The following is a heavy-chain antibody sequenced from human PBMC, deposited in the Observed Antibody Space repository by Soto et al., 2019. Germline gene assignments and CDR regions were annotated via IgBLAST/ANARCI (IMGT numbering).Heavy chain of an antibody. D-gene: IGHD6-13*01. Sequence: SQTLSLTCAISGDSVSSNSAAWNWVRQSPSRGLEWLGRTYYRSKWNNDYAVSVKRRITINPDTSKNQFSLQLNSVTPEDTAVYYCAREGGDSSSLYFDYWGQGTRVTVSS. CDR1: GDSVSSNSAA. J-gene: IGHJ4*02. V-gene: IGHV6-1*01. CDR2: TYYRSKWNN. CDR3: AREGGDSSSLYFDY.